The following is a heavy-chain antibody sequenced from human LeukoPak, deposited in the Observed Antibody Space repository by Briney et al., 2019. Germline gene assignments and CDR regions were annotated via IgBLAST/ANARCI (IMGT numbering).Heavy chain of an antibody. V-gene: IGHV3-53*04. CDR1: GFTVRNNY. CDR3: AGSSTSLY. J-gene: IGHJ4*02. CDR2: IYSDDDT. D-gene: IGHD2-2*01. Sequence: GGSLRLSCAASGFTVRNNYMCWFRQAPGKGLEWVSVIYSDDDTYYADSVKGRFTISRHSSENTLYLQMNSLRDEDTAVYYCAGSSTSLYWGQGTLVTVSS.